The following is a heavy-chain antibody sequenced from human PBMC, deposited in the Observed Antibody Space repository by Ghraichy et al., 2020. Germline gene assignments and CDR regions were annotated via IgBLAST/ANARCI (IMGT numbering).Heavy chain of an antibody. CDR2: ISGDGGST. CDR3: AKDQQWLGSYFDY. Sequence: GVLNISCAASGFTFDDYAMHWVRQAPGKGLEWVSLISGDGGSTYYADSVKGRFTISRDNSKNSLYLQMNSLRTEDTAVYYCAKDQQWLGSYFDYWGQGTLVTVSS. D-gene: IGHD6-19*01. J-gene: IGHJ4*02. V-gene: IGHV3-43*02. CDR1: GFTFDDYA.